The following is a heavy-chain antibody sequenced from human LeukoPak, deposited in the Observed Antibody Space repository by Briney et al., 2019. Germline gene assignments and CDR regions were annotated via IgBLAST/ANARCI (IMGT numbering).Heavy chain of an antibody. CDR1: GFTFTSSA. Sequence: SVKASCKASGFTFTSSAVQWVRQARGQRLEWIGWIVVGSGNTNYAQKFQERVTITRDMSTSTAYMELSSLRSEDTAVYYCAASAMVQLRYFDWSRDWGQGTLVTVSS. D-gene: IGHD3-9*01. J-gene: IGHJ4*02. CDR2: IVVGSGNT. V-gene: IGHV1-58*01. CDR3: AASAMVQLRYFDWSRD.